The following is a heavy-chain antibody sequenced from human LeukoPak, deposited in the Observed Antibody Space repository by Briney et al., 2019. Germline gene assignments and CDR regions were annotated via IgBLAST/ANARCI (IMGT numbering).Heavy chain of an antibody. CDR3: ARVATASFDQ. Sequence: GESLKISCRGSGYSFTTYWIAWVRQMPAKGLEWMGIIYPGDSDTRHSPSFQGQVTISVAKSISTVYLQWSSLKASDTAMYYCARVATASFDQWGQGTLVTVSS. CDR2: IYPGDSDT. CDR1: GYSFTTYW. V-gene: IGHV5-51*01. J-gene: IGHJ4*02. D-gene: IGHD2-15*01.